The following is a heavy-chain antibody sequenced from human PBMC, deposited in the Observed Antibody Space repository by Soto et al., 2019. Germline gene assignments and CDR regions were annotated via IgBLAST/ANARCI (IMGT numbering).Heavy chain of an antibody. CDR3: ARGKYQLLSIAAAVRYYYYGMDV. Sequence: SVKVSCKASGGTFSSYAISWVRQAPGQGLEWMGGIIPIFGTANYAQKFQGRVTITADESTSTAYMELSSLRSEDTAVYYCARGKYQLLSIAAAVRYYYYGMDVWGQG. V-gene: IGHV1-69*13. J-gene: IGHJ6*02. CDR1: GGTFSSYA. CDR2: IIPIFGTA. D-gene: IGHD2-2*01.